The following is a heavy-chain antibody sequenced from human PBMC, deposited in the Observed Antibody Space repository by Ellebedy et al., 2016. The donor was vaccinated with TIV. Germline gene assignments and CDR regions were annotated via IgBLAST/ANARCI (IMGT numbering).Heavy chain of an antibody. CDR1: GGTFNSHA. J-gene: IGHJ4*02. V-gene: IGHV1-69*13. CDR2: ITGMFRTV. D-gene: IGHD3-10*01. CDR3: ARGTAYYHQYFDD. Sequence: SVKVSCKASGGTFNSHAISWVRQAPGQGLEWMGGITGMFRTVTYAQNFQGRVTTTADEFMSTAYMELSSLRSEDTALYYCARGTAYYHQYFDDWGQGTLVTVSS.